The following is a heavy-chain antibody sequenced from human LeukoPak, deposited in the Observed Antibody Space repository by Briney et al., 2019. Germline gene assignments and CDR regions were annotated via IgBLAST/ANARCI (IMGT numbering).Heavy chain of an antibody. CDR2: ISAYNGNT. J-gene: IGHJ4*02. D-gene: IGHD3-22*01. V-gene: IGHV1-18*01. Sequence: GASVKVSCKASGYTFTSYGISWVRQAPGQGLEWMGWISAYNGNTNYAQKLQGRVTMTEDTSTDTAYMELSSLRSEDTAVYYCATVYSYDSSAYYRLDYWGQGTLVTVSS. CDR1: GYTFTSYG. CDR3: ATVYSYDSSAYYRLDY.